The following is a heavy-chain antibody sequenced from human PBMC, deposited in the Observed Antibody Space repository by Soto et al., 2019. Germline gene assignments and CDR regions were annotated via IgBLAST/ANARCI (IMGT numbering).Heavy chain of an antibody. CDR1: GDSVSRDTAA. Sequence: PSQTLSLTCAISGDSVSRDTAAWNWIRRSPSRGLEWLGRTYYRSKWYFDYAVSLKSRININPDTSSNQFSLQLNSVTPEDTAVYYCARGAHGVAVAKFDSWGQGTLVTVSS. J-gene: IGHJ4*02. CDR2: TYYRSKWYF. D-gene: IGHD6-19*01. CDR3: ARGAHGVAVAKFDS. V-gene: IGHV6-1*01.